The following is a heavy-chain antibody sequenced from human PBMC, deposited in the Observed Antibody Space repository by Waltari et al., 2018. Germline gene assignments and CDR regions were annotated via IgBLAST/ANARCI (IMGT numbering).Heavy chain of an antibody. Sequence: QVQLQESGPGLVKPSETLSLTCTVSGGSIGRYYWSWIRQPPGKGLEWIGYIYYTGNTSFSPSLKSRVTMSVDTSKNQVSLRLISVTAADTAVYFCARRPAGATFDYWGPGALVTVSS. CDR1: GGSIGRYY. V-gene: IGHV4-59*01. D-gene: IGHD1-26*01. J-gene: IGHJ4*02. CDR2: IYYTGNT. CDR3: ARRPAGATFDY.